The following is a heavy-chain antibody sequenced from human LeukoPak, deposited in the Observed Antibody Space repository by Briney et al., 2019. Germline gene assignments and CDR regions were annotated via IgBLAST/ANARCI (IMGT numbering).Heavy chain of an antibody. CDR3: ARDLVKAVAGTGH. CDR2: ISSSSTHL. V-gene: IGHV3-21*01. Sequence: GGSLRLSCAASGFNFSTYTMNWVRQAPGKGLEWVSSISSSSTHLYYADSVRGRFTISRDNAKNSLYLQMNSLRAEDTAVYYCARDLVKAVAGTGHWGQGTLVTVSS. J-gene: IGHJ4*02. D-gene: IGHD6-19*01. CDR1: GFNFSTYT.